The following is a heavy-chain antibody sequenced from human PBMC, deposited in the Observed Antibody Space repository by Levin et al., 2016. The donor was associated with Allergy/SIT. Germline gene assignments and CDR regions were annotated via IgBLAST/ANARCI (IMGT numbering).Heavy chain of an antibody. Sequence: KVSCKASGYNFTTFWISWVRQMSGKGLEWMGRIDPTDSFTNYSPSFQGHITMSTDKSSSTAYLQWSSPKASDTATYYCVRENYYDSGGLDYWGQGTLVTVSS. D-gene: IGHD3-22*01. CDR1: GYNFTTFW. CDR2: IDPTDSFT. CDR3: VRENYYDSGGLDY. J-gene: IGHJ4*02. V-gene: IGHV5-10-1*01.